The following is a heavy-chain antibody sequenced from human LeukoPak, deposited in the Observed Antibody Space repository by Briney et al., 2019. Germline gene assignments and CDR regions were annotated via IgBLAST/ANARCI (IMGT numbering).Heavy chain of an antibody. V-gene: IGHV5-51*01. Sequence: GESLKISCKGSGYSFTNYWVGWVRQMPGKGLEWMGIIYPGDSDTRYSPSLQGQVTISADKSISTAYLQWSSLKASDTAMYYCARQTGRYYDSSGPFDYWGQGTLVTVSS. CDR3: ARQTGRYYDSSGPFDY. D-gene: IGHD3-22*01. CDR1: GYSFTNYW. J-gene: IGHJ4*02. CDR2: IYPGDSDT.